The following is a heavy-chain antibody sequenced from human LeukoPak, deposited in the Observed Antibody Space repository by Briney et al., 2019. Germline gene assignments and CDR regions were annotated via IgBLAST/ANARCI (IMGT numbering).Heavy chain of an antibody. CDR3: ARAPYYDFWSGENYYYYYMDV. J-gene: IGHJ6*03. V-gene: IGHV1-69*13. Sequence: SVKVSCKASGDTFTSYAISWVRQAPGQGLEWMGGIIPIFGTANYAQKFQGRVTITADESTSTAYMELSSLRSEDTAVYYCARAPYYDFWSGENYYYYYMDVWGKGTTVTVPS. D-gene: IGHD3-3*01. CDR2: IIPIFGTA. CDR1: GDTFTSYA.